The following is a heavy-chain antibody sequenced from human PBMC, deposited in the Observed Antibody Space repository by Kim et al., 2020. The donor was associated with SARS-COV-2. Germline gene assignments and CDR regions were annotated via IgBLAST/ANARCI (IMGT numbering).Heavy chain of an antibody. D-gene: IGHD4-17*01. CDR2: IDSGGGNI. CDR3: ARCDAVTTSIDY. CDR1: GFTFSNYE. V-gene: IGHV3-48*03. J-gene: IGHJ4*02. Sequence: GGSLRLSCVASGFTFSNYEMNWVRQTPGKGLEWISHIDSGGGNIQYADAVKGRFTISRDDAKNSLYLQMNSLSAEDTADYYCARCDAVTTSIDYWGQGTLVTVSS.